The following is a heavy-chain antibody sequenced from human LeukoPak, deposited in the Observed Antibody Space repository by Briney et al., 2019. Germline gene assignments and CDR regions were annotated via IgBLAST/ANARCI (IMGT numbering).Heavy chain of an antibody. CDR2: IYYSGST. V-gene: IGHV4-30-4*01. D-gene: IGHD2-21*01. J-gene: IGHJ2*01. CDR1: GGSISSADCY. Sequence: YPSETLSLTCTVSGGSISSADCYWSWIRQPPGKGLEWIGYIYYSGSTYYNPSLKSRVTISVDTSKNQFSLKLTSVTAADTAVYYCARDLGGDRSFDLWGRGTLVTVSS. CDR3: ARDLGGDRSFDL.